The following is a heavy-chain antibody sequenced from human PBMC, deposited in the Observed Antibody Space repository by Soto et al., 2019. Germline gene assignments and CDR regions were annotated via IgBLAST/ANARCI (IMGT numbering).Heavy chain of an antibody. CDR2: IYYSGST. J-gene: IGHJ4*02. CDR1: GGSISSSSYY. Sequence: SETLSLTCTVSGGSISSSSYYWGWIRQPPGKGLEWIGSIYYSGSTYYNPSLKSRVTISVDTSKNQFSLKLSSVTAADTAVYYCARLDLGDTIFGVGRGGWYWGQGTLVTVSS. V-gene: IGHV4-39*01. CDR3: ARLDLGDTIFGVGRGGWY. D-gene: IGHD3-3*01.